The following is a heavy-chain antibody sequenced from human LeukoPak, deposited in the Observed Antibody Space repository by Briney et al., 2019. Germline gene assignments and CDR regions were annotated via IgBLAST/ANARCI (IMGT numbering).Heavy chain of an antibody. J-gene: IGHJ4*02. V-gene: IGHV3-21*01. CDR2: ISSSSSYI. CDR3: ARDRYDSSGYYYVGDFDY. D-gene: IGHD3-22*01. CDR1: AFTSTTYC. Sequence: GRSLRLSCAAAAFTSTTYCMNCDRHAPGKGLEWVSSISSSSSYIYYADSVKGRFTISRDNAKNSLYLQMNSLRAEDTAVYYCARDRYDSSGYYYVGDFDYWGQGTLVTVSS.